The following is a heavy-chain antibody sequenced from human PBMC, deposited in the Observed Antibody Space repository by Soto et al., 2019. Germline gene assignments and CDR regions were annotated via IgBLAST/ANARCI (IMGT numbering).Heavy chain of an antibody. V-gene: IGHV3-23*01. CDR2: IGGTSGST. D-gene: IGHD3-10*01. Sequence: XGSLRLSCAASGFIFSNFSMCWVRRAPGKGLEWVSAIGGTSGSTYYADSVKGRFTISRDNSKNTLSLQMSSLRAEDTAVYYCAKRRGEGYFDIWGRGTLVTVSS. CDR1: GFIFSNFS. J-gene: IGHJ2*01. CDR3: AKRRGEGYFDI.